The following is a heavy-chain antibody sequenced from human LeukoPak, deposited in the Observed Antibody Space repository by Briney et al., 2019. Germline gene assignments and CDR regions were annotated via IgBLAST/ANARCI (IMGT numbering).Heavy chain of an antibody. J-gene: IGHJ1*01. CDR1: GYTFTGYY. CDR3: ARGYAPGNDAEYFQH. D-gene: IGHD3-10*01. V-gene: IGHV1-2*02. Sequence: ASVKVSCKASGYTFTGYYMHWVRQAPGQGLEWMGWINPNSGGTNYAQKFQGRVTMTRDTSISTAYMELSRLRSDDTAVYYCARGYAPGNDAEYFQHWGQGTLVTVSS. CDR2: INPNSGGT.